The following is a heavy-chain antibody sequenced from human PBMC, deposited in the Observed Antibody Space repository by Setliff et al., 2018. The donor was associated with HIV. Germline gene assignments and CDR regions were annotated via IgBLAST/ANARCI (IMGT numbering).Heavy chain of an antibody. V-gene: IGHV1-2*02. D-gene: IGHD3-22*01. J-gene: IGHJ4*02. Sequence: ASVKVSCKASGYTFTGYYMHWVRQAPGQGREGMGWINPNNGGTNYAQKFQGRVTLTRDTSISTAYMDLGRLRSDDTAVDYCAIDYYDSSGYIFFPGLPDYWGQGTLVTVSS. CDR1: GYTFTGYY. CDR3: AIDYYDSSGYIFFPGLPDY. CDR2: INPNNGGT.